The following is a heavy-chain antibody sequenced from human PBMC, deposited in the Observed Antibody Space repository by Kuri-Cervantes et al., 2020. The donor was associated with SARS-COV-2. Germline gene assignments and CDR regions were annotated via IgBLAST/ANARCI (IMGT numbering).Heavy chain of an antibody. V-gene: IGHV1-46*01. CDR3: ARGAKDRVDY. CDR2: INPSGGST. D-gene: IGHD2-15*01. CDR1: GYTFTSYY. J-gene: IGHJ4*02. Sequence: ASVKVSCKASGYTFTSYYMHWVRQAPGQGLEWMGIINPSGGSTSYAQKFQGRVTMTRDTSTSTAYMELRSLRSDDTAVYYCARGAKDRVDYWGQGTLVTVSS.